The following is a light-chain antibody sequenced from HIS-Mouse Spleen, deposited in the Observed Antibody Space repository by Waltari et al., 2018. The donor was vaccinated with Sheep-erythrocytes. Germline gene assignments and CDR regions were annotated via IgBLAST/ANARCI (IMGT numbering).Light chain of an antibody. CDR1: SSDDGGYNY. V-gene: IGLV2-11*01. CDR3: CSYAGSYNHV. Sequence: QSALTQPRSVSGSPGQSVTISCTGTSSDDGGYNYVSWYHQHPGKAPKLMIYDVSKQPSGVHDRFSGAKSGNTASLTISGLQAEDEADYYCCSYAGSYNHVFATGTKVTVL. CDR2: DVS. J-gene: IGLJ1*01.